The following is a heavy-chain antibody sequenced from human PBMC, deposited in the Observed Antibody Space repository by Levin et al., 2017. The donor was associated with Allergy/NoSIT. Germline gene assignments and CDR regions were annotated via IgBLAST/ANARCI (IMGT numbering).Heavy chain of an antibody. CDR3: ASDRTAGITAYGMDA. CDR1: GDIFIGYY. J-gene: IGHJ6*02. Sequence: PEASVKVSCKASGDIFIGYYIHWVRQAPGQGLEWMGWVNCNSGDTKYAQKFQGRVTMTRDTSISTAYMEVSRLTIDDTALYYCASDRTAGITAYGMDAWGQGTTVTVSS. V-gene: IGHV1-2*02. D-gene: IGHD1-20*01. CDR2: VNCNSGDT.